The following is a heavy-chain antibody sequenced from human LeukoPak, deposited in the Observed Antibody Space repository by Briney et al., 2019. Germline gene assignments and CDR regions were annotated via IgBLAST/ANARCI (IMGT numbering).Heavy chain of an antibody. Sequence: SETLSLTCTVSGGSLSTHYWTWVRQPPGKGLEWIGYISYIGSTNYNPSLKSRVTISVDTSKNQFSLKLRSVTAADTALYFCARDLTAVTKGFDIWGQGTMVTVSS. CDR2: ISYIGST. CDR1: GGSLSTHY. V-gene: IGHV4-59*11. J-gene: IGHJ3*02. D-gene: IGHD4-17*01. CDR3: ARDLTAVTKGFDI.